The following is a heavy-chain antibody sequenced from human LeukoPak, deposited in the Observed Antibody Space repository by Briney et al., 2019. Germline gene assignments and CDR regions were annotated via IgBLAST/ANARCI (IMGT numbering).Heavy chain of an antibody. Sequence: PGGSLRLSCAASGFTFSSYAMSWVRQAPGKGLEWVSAISGSGGSTYYADSVKGRFTISRDTSKNTLYLQMNSLRAEDTAVYYCAKADGSGSYYKKGNYAFDIWGQGTMVTVSS. J-gene: IGHJ3*02. V-gene: IGHV3-23*01. CDR2: ISGSGGST. D-gene: IGHD3-10*01. CDR3: AKADGSGSYYKKGNYAFDI. CDR1: GFTFSSYA.